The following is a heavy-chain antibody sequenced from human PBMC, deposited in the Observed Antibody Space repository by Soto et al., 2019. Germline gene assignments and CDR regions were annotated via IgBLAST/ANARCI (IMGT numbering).Heavy chain of an antibody. CDR2: ISADSGNT. J-gene: IGHJ4*02. CDR1: GYTSTNYG. CDR3: ARDLNDFWSGYYLGRDY. D-gene: IGHD3-3*01. Sequence: ASVKVSCKASGYTSTNYGMHWVRQAPGQRLEWMGWISADSGNTNYAQKLQGRVTMTTDTSTSTAYMELRSLRSDDTAVYYCARDLNDFWSGYYLGRDYWGQGTLVTVSS. V-gene: IGHV1-18*01.